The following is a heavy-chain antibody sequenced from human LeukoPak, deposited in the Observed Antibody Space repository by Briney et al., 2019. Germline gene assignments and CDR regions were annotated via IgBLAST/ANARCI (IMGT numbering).Heavy chain of an antibody. Sequence: TSETLSLTCTVSGGSISSYYWSWIRQPPGKGLEWIGYIYYSGSTNYNPSLKSRVTISVDTSKNQFSLKLSSVTAADTAVYYCARPSGSYDSSGYYSEYFQHWGRGTLVTVSS. CDR1: GGSISSYY. V-gene: IGHV4-59*01. CDR3: ARPSGSYDSSGYYSEYFQH. J-gene: IGHJ1*01. CDR2: IYYSGST. D-gene: IGHD3-22*01.